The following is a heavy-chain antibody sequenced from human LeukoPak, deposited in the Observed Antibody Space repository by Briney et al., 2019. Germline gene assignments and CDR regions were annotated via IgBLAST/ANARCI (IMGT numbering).Heavy chain of an antibody. D-gene: IGHD5-18*01. CDR3: ARAFALGGAMVTSYWFDP. V-gene: IGHV1-2*02. J-gene: IGHJ5*02. Sequence: GASVKVSCKASGHTFTSYDINWVRQATGQGLEWMGWINPNSGGTNYAQKFQGRVTMTRDTSISTAYMELSRLRSDDTAVYYCARAFALGGAMVTSYWFDPWGQGTLVTVSS. CDR2: INPNSGGT. CDR1: GHTFTSYD.